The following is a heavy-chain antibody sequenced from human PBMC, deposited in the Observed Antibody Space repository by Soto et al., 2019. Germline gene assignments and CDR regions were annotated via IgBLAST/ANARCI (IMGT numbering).Heavy chain of an antibody. J-gene: IGHJ4*02. V-gene: IGHV3-66*01. D-gene: IGHD3-16*01. CDR2: IYSGGST. Sequence: AGGSLRLSCAASGFTVSTKDMSWVRQAPGKGLEWVSVIYSGGSTFYADSVRGRFTISRDNSKNTVNLQMNSLRAEDTAVYYCARDPWAADYWGQGTLVTVSS. CDR1: GFTVSTKD. CDR3: ARDPWAADY.